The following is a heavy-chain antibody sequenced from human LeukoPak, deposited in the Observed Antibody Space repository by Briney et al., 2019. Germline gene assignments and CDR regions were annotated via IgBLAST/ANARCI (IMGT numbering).Heavy chain of an antibody. CDR2: IYYSGST. J-gene: IGHJ4*02. CDR3: ASQYDSSGYYYFDY. CDR1: GGSISSSSTY. D-gene: IGHD3-22*01. Sequence: SETLSLTCTVSGGSISSSSTYWGWIPKPRGKGLEWLGSIYYSGSTYDSPSLKSRVTIAVDTSKNQFSLKLSSVTAADTAVDYCASQYDSSGYYYFDYWGQGTLVTVSS. V-gene: IGHV4-39*01.